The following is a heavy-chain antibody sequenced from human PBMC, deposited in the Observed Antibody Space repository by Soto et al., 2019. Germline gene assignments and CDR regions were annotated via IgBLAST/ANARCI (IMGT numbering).Heavy chain of an antibody. J-gene: IGHJ4*02. CDR1: GFTFSDYY. CDR3: ARGRVNYYDSSGYWG. Sequence: WGSLRLSCAASGFTFSDYYMSWIRQAPGKGLEWVSYISSSGSTIYYADSVKGRFTISRDNAKNSLYLQMNSLRAEDTAVYYCARGRVNYYDSSGYWGWGQGTLVNVSS. D-gene: IGHD3-22*01. CDR2: ISSSGSTI. V-gene: IGHV3-11*01.